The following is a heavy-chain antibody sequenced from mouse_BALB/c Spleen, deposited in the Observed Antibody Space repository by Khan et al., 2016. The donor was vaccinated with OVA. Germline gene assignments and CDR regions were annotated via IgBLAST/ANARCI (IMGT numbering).Heavy chain of an antibody. V-gene: IGHV5-9-3*01. J-gene: IGHJ2*01. CDR3: VRTPGYYGSGYFDY. CDR2: ISSGGSYT. CDR1: GFTFSSYA. Sequence: EVELVESGGGLVKPGGSLKLSCAASGFTFSSYAMSWVRQTPEKRLVWVATISSGGSYTFYPDSVKGRFTISRDNAKDTLFLRMSSLRSEDTAMYYCVRTPGYYGSGYFDYWGQGTALTVSS. D-gene: IGHD1-1*01.